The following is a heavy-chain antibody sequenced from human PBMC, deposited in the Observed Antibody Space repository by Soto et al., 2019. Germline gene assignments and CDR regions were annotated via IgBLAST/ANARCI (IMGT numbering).Heavy chain of an antibody. J-gene: IGHJ4*02. Sequence: PGGSLRLSCTASGVAFNAHAMHWIRQTPGKGLEWVALISYDGYTQHYADSVRGRFTISRDNSENTLYLQLTTPTTDDTAVYFLAKPIVPKLPTLFHLWGPGTLVTV. CDR1: GVAFNAHA. D-gene: IGHD2-21*01. CDR3: AKPIVPKLPTLFHL. CDR2: ISYDGYTQ. V-gene: IGHV3-30*04.